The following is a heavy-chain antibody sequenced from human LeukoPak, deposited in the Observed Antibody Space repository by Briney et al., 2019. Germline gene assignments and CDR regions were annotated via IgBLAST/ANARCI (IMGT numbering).Heavy chain of an antibody. Sequence: SETLSLTCTVSGGSISSGGYYWSWIRQHPGKGLEWIGYIYYSGSTYYNPSLKSRVTISVDTSKNQVSLRLSSVTAADTAVYYCARGREVGRSRGILYYGMDVWGQGTTVIVSS. D-gene: IGHD3-10*01. CDR1: GGSISSGGYY. CDR2: IYYSGST. J-gene: IGHJ6*02. CDR3: ARGREVGRSRGILYYGMDV. V-gene: IGHV4-31*03.